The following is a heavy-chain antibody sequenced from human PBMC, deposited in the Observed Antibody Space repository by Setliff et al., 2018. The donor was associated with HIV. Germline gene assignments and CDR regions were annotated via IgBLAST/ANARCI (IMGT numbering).Heavy chain of an antibody. CDR2: ISYRGIT. Sequence: PSETLSLTCTVSGGSINDYYWTWIRQPPGKRLEWIGYISYRGITNYSPSLKRRVSMSVDTSKNQFSLRLSSVTATDTAIYFCARGLRSDNYYFHGMDVWGQGTTVTVSS. J-gene: IGHJ6*02. V-gene: IGHV4-59*08. CDR1: GGSINDYY. D-gene: IGHD5-12*01. CDR3: ARGLRSDNYYFHGMDV.